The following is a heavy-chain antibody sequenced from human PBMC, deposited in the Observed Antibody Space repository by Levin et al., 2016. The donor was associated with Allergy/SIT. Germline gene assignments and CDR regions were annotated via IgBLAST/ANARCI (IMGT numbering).Heavy chain of an antibody. CDR1: GYTFTGYY. D-gene: IGHD3-22*01. CDR2: INPNSGGT. CDR3: ARDSGYYIGGYDY. J-gene: IGHJ4*02. V-gene: IGHV1-2*04. Sequence: ASVKVSCKASGYTFTGYYMHWVRQAPGQGLEWMGWINPNSGGTNYAQKFQGWVTMTRDTSISTAYMELSRLRSDDTAVYYCARDSGYYIGGYDYWGQGTLVTVSS.